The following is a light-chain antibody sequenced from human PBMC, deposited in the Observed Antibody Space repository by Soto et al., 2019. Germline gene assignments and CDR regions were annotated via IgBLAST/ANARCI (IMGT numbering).Light chain of an antibody. Sequence: EIVLTQSPATLSLSPGEKATLSCRASQRVSSYLAWYKQKPGQAPKLLIYDASNRATGIPARFSGSGSGTDFTLSFISLEPEDLAVYYCQQRSNGPLTFGGGTRVDI. CDR2: DAS. J-gene: IGKJ4*01. CDR1: QRVSSY. V-gene: IGKV3-11*01. CDR3: QQRSNGPLT.